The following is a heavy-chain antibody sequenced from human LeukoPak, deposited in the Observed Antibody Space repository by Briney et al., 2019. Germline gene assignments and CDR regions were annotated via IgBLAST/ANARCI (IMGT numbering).Heavy chain of an antibody. CDR3: ARGYGDVDYYDSSGYYYPTYWYFDL. V-gene: IGHV4-31*03. CDR2: IYYSGST. CDR1: GGSISSGGYY. J-gene: IGHJ2*01. Sequence: SETLSLTCTVSGGSISSGGYYWSWIRQHPGKGLEWIGYIYYSGSTYYNPSLKSRVTISVDTSKNQFSLKLSSVTAADTAVYYCARGYGDVDYYDSSGYYYPTYWYFDLWGRGTLVTVSS. D-gene: IGHD3-22*01.